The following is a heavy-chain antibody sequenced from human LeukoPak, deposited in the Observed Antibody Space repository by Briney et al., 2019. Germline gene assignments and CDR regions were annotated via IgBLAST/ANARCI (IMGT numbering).Heavy chain of an antibody. V-gene: IGHV4-61*02. CDR3: ARGTIFGVVFDY. Sequence: SQTLSLTCTVSGGPISSGSYYWSWIRQPAGKGLEWIGRIYTSGSTNYNPSLKSRVAISVDTSKNQFSLKLSSVTAADTAVYYCARGTIFGVVFDYWGQGTLVTVSS. CDR2: IYTSGST. J-gene: IGHJ4*02. CDR1: GGPISSGSYY. D-gene: IGHD3-3*01.